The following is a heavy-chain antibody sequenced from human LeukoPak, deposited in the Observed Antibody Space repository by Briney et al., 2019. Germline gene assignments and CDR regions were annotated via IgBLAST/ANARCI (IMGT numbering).Heavy chain of an antibody. D-gene: IGHD3-10*01. J-gene: IGHJ4*02. CDR2: IIPILNIA. CDR1: GYTFTSYY. CDR3: ARVAGSSYDY. Sequence: SVKVSCKASGYTFTSYYMHWVRQAPGQGLEWMGRIIPILNIADYAQKFQGRVTITADTSTSTAYMELSSLRSEDTAVYYCARVAGSSYDYWGQGTLVTVSS. V-gene: IGHV1-69*04.